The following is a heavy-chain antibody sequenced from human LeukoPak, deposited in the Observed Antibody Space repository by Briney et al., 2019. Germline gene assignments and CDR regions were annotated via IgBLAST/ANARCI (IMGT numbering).Heavy chain of an antibody. D-gene: IGHD3-10*01. CDR3: ARGSGSNLPYYYYYYMDV. CDR1: GFTFSSYA. J-gene: IGHJ6*03. CDR2: ISGSGGST. Sequence: GGSLRLSCAASGFTFSSYAMSWVRQAPGRGLEWVSAISGSGGSTYYADSVKGRFTISRDNSKNTLYLQMNSLRAEDTAVYYCARGSGSNLPYYYYYYMDVWGKGTTVTISS. V-gene: IGHV3-23*01.